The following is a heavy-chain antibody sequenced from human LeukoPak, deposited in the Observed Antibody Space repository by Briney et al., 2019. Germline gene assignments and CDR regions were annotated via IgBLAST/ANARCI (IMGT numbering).Heavy chain of an antibody. J-gene: IGHJ4*02. D-gene: IGHD3-22*01. CDR2: IYYSGST. CDR3: ARGGAHYYYDSSGYYPFDY. Sequence: PSETLSLTCTVSGGSISSGGYYWSWIRQHPGTGLEWIGYIYYSGSTYYNPSLKSRVTISVDTSKNQFSLKLSSVTAADTAVYYCARGGAHYYYDSSGYYPFDYWGQGTLVTVSS. CDR1: GGSISSGGYY. V-gene: IGHV4-31*03.